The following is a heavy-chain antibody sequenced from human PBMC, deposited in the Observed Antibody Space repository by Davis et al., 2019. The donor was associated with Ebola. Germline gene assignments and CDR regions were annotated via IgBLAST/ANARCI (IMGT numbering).Heavy chain of an antibody. CDR2: ISYSEST. CDR1: GGSFSGYY. V-gene: IGHV4-34*01. D-gene: IGHD5-24*01. Sequence: SEPLSLTCAVHGGSFSGYYWSWIRQLPGKGLEWIGEISYSESTNYNPSLKSRVTISVDTSRNQFSLKLSSVTAADTAIYYCARGRDAYKSGVDWGQGTLVTVSS. CDR3: ARGRDAYKSGVD. J-gene: IGHJ4*02.